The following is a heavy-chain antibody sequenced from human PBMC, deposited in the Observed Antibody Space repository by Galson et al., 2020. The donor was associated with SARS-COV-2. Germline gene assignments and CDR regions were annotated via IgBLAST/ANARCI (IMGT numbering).Heavy chain of an antibody. Sequence: SETLSLTCTVSGGSISSNNYYWGWIRQPSGKGLEWIGIIYYTGSTYYNPSLKSRVTISIDTSKNQFSLKMNAVTATDTAMYYCAMHRNGCFDGTCYGPGWFDPWGQGTLVTVSS. CDR1: GGSISSNNYY. D-gene: IGHD2-15*01. J-gene: IGHJ5*02. CDR2: IYYTGST. V-gene: IGHV4-39*07. CDR3: AMHRNGCFDGTCYGPGWFDP.